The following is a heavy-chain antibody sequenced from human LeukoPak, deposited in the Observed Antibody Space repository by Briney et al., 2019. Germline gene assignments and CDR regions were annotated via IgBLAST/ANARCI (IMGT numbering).Heavy chain of an antibody. V-gene: IGHV1-18*01. D-gene: IGHD1-14*01. J-gene: IGHJ5*02. CDR2: ISAYNGNT. CDR1: GYTFTSYG. CDR3: ARDSSDFGSGNNWFDP. Sequence: GASVKVSCKASGYTFTSYGISWVRQAPGQGLEWMGWISAYNGNTNYAQKLQGRVTMTTDTSTSTAYMELRSLRSDDTAVYYCARDSSDFGSGNNWFDPWGQGTLVTVSS.